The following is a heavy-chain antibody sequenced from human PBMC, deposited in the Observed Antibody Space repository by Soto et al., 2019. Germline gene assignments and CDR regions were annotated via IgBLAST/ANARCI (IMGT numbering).Heavy chain of an antibody. Sequence: SETLSLTCTVSGGSISSYYWSWIRQPPGKGLEWIGYIYYSGSTNYNPSLKSRVTISVDTSKNQFSLKLSSGTAADTAVYYCARQPYYYDSSGYYYGMDVWGQGTTVTVSS. CDR1: GGSISSYY. J-gene: IGHJ6*02. CDR2: IYYSGST. D-gene: IGHD3-22*01. V-gene: IGHV4-59*08. CDR3: ARQPYYYDSSGYYYGMDV.